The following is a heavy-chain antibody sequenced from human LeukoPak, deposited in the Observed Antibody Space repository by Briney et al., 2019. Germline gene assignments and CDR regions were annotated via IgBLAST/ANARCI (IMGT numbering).Heavy chain of an antibody. D-gene: IGHD5-18*01. Sequence: GGSLRLSCAASGFTFSTYSMNWVRQAPGKGLEWLSYISSSSSTIDSIYYADSVKGRFTISRDNTKNSLYLQMNSLRAEDTAVYYCARGMGIQLWSYSIFDYWGQGTLVTVSS. CDR3: ARGMGIQLWSYSIFDY. J-gene: IGHJ4*02. CDR1: GFTFSTYS. CDR2: ISSSSSTIDSI. V-gene: IGHV3-48*04.